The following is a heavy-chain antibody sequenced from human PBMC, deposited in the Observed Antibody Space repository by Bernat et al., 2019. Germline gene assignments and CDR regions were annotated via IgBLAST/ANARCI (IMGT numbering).Heavy chain of an antibody. D-gene: IGHD4-17*01. V-gene: IGHV3-30*18. CDR3: AKSYSGDYQHQYYGMDV. CDR2: ISYDGSNK. J-gene: IGHJ6*02. CDR1: GFTFSSYG. Sequence: VQLVESGGGVVQPGRSLRLSCAASGFTFSSYGMHWVRQAPGKGLEWVAVISYDGSNKAYAESGKGRFTISRDNSKNTLYLQMNSLRAEDTAVYYCAKSYSGDYQHQYYGMDVWGQGTTVTVSS.